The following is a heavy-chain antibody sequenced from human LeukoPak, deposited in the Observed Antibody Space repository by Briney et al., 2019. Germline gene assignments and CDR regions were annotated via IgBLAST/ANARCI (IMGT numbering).Heavy chain of an antibody. Sequence: SETLSLTCTVSGGSISSSGYCWGWIRQPPGKGLEWIGSIDYSGNTNYNPSLKSRVTISVDTSKNQFSLKLSSVTAADTAVYYCARGYGDYAYWGQGTLVTVSS. CDR3: ARGYGDYAY. J-gene: IGHJ4*02. CDR1: GGSISSSGYC. V-gene: IGHV4-39*07. D-gene: IGHD4-17*01. CDR2: IDYSGNT.